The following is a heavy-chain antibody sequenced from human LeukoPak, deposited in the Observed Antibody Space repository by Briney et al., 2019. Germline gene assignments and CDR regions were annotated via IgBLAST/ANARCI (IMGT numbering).Heavy chain of an antibody. J-gene: IGHJ5*02. CDR1: GYTLTELS. CDR2: FDPEDGET. Sequence: ASVKVSCKVSGYTLTELSMHWVRQAPGKGLEWMGGFDPEDGETIYAQKFQGRVTMTEDTSTDTAYMELRSLRSDDTAVYYCARDGYSSGWYWFDPWGQGTLVTVSS. CDR3: ARDGYSSGWYWFDP. D-gene: IGHD6-19*01. V-gene: IGHV1-24*01.